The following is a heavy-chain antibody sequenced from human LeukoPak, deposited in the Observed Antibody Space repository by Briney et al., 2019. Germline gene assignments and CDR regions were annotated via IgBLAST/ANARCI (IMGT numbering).Heavy chain of an antibody. J-gene: IGHJ5*02. D-gene: IGHD6-13*01. CDR3: ARDGSSSRNYNWFDP. CDR1: GGSISINSYY. Sequence: SETLSLTCTVSGGSISINSYYWGWIRQPPGKGLEWIGYIYYSGSTNYNPSLKSRVTISVDTSKNQFSLKLSSVTAADTAVYYCARDGSSSRNYNWFDPWGQGTLVTVSS. CDR2: IYYSGST. V-gene: IGHV4-61*01.